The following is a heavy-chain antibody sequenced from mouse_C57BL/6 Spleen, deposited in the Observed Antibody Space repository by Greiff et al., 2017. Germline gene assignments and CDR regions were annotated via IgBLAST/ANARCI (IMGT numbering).Heavy chain of an antibody. CDR2: IYPGDGDT. V-gene: IGHV1-80*01. CDR3: ARSSYGNDGYFDV. D-gene: IGHD2-9*01. Sequence: VQRVESGAELVKPGASVKISCKASGYAFSSYWMNWVKQRPGKGLEWIGQIYPGDGDTNYNGKFKGKATLTADKSSSTAYMQLSSLTSEDSAVYFCARSSYGNDGYFDVWGTGTTVTVSS. J-gene: IGHJ1*03. CDR1: GYAFSSYW.